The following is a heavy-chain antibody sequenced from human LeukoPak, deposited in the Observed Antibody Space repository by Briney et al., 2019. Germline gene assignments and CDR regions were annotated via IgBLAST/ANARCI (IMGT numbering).Heavy chain of an antibody. CDR1: GFIFSTYW. CDR2: IKTDGTTK. V-gene: IGHV3-74*01. CDR3: AKGDYDGGY. D-gene: IGHD3-22*01. J-gene: IGHJ4*02. Sequence: GESLRLSCTGSGFIFSTYWMHWVRQAPGKGLVWVSRIKTDGTTKYYADSVKGRFTISRDNSKNTLYLQMNSLRAEDTAVYYCAKGDYDGGYWGQGTLVTVSS.